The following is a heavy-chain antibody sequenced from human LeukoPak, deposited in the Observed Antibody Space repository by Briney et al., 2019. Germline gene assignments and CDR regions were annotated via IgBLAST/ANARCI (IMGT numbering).Heavy chain of an antibody. CDR2: IYPGDSET. D-gene: IGHD2-21*02. V-gene: IGHV5-51*01. CDR3: ARGSYCGGDCYLEYFQH. CDR1: GYSFTSYW. Sequence: GESLKISCKGSGYSFTSYWIGWVRQMPGKGLEWMGIIYPGDSETTYSPSFQGQVTISADKSISTAYLQWSSLKASDTAMYYCARGSYCGGDCYLEYFQHWGQGTLVTVSS. J-gene: IGHJ1*01.